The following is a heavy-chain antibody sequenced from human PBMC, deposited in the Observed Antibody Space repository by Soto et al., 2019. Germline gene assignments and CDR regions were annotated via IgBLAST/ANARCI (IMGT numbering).Heavy chain of an antibody. CDR1: GFTFSSYA. J-gene: IGHJ4*02. Sequence: QVQLVESGGGVVQPGRSLRLSCAASGFTFSSYAMHWVRQAPGKGLEWVAVISYDGSNKYYADSVKGRFTISRDNSKNTLYLQMNSLRAEDTAVYYCARDVAPPDGSGSYLDYWGQGTLVTVSS. CDR2: ISYDGSNK. D-gene: IGHD1-26*01. V-gene: IGHV3-30-3*01. CDR3: ARDVAPPDGSGSYLDY.